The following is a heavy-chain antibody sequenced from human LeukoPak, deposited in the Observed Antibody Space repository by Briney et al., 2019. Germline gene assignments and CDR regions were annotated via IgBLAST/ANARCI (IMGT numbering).Heavy chain of an antibody. Sequence: SETLSLTRTVSGGSVSSYSWTWIRQPPGKGLEWIGSIYYSGSTNYNPSLKSRVTISVDTSKNHFSLKLSSVTAADTAVYYCARDRVLGAFDIWGQGTMVTVSS. CDR2: IYYSGST. CDR1: GGSVSSYS. V-gene: IGHV4-59*02. CDR3: ARDRVLGAFDI. J-gene: IGHJ3*02. D-gene: IGHD3-16*01.